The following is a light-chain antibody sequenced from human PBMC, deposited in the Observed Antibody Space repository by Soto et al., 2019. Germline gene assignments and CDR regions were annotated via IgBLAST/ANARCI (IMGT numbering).Light chain of an antibody. V-gene: IGKV3-20*01. CDR1: QSVSSSY. Sequence: EIVLTKSPGTLSLSPGERATLSCRASQSVSSSYLAWYQQKPGQAPRLPIYGASSRATGIPDRFSGCGSGTDFTLTISRLEPENFVVYYCQQYGISPWTFGQGTKVDIK. CDR3: QQYGISPWT. CDR2: GAS. J-gene: IGKJ1*01.